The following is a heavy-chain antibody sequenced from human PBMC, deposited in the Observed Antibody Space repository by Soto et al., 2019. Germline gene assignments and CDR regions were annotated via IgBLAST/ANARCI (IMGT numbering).Heavy chain of an antibody. V-gene: IGHV3-48*01. CDR3: ARHPERIAQIGWFDP. Sequence: EVQLVESGGGLVQPGGSLRLSCAASGFTFSSYSMNWVRQAPGKGLEGVSYISSSSSTRYYADSVKGRFTISRDNAKNSLYLQMNSLRAEDTAVYYCARHPERIAQIGWFDPWGQGTLVTVSS. CDR2: ISSSSSTR. D-gene: IGHD6-13*01. J-gene: IGHJ5*02. CDR1: GFTFSSYS.